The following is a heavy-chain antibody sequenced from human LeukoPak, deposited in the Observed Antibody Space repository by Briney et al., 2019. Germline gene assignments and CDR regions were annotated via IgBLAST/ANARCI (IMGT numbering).Heavy chain of an antibody. Sequence: SETLSLTCTVSGGSISSYYWSWIRQPPAKGLEWIGYIYYSGSTNYNPSLKSRVTISVDTSKNQFSLKLSSVTAADTAVYYCARHYRATGTMIVNDAFDIWGQGTMVTVSS. D-gene: IGHD3-22*01. CDR3: ARHYRATGTMIVNDAFDI. J-gene: IGHJ3*02. V-gene: IGHV4-59*08. CDR2: IYYSGST. CDR1: GGSISSYY.